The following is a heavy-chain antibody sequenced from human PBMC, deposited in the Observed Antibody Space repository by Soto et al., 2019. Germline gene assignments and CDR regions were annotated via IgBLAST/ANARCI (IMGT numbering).Heavy chain of an antibody. J-gene: IGHJ5*02. CDR1: GGSISSSSYY. D-gene: IGHD2-2*02. CDR2: IYYSGST. Sequence: KPSETLSLTCTVSGGSISSSSYYWGWIRQPPGKGLEWIGSIYYSGSTYYNPSLKSRVTISVDTSKNQFSLKLSSVTAADTAVYYCASHVYQLLYRWFDPWGQGTPVTVSS. V-gene: IGHV4-39*01. CDR3: ASHVYQLLYRWFDP.